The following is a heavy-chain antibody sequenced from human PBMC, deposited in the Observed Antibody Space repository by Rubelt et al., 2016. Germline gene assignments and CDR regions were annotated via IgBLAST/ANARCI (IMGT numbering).Heavy chain of an antibody. CDR2: INPNSGGT. V-gene: IGHV1-2*02. Sequence: QVQLVQSGAEAKKPGASVKVSCKASGYTFTGYYMHWVRQAPGQGLEWMGWINPNSGGTNYAQKCQGRVTMTRETSISTAYMELSRLRSDDTAVYYCARFAIGGHSRGYRFDYWGQGTLVTVSS. D-gene: IGHD3-22*01. CDR3: ARFAIGGHSRGYRFDY. J-gene: IGHJ4*02. CDR1: GYTFTGYY.